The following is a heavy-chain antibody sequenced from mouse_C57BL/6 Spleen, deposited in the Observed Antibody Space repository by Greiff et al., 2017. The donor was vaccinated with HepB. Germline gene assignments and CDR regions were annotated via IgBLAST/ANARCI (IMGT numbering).Heavy chain of an antibody. J-gene: IGHJ2*01. Sequence: QVQLQQPGAELVKPGASVKLSCKASGYTFTSYWMQWVKQRPGQGLEWIGEIDPSDSYTNYNQKFKGKATLPVDTSSSTAYMQLSSLTSEDSAVYYCARANYYGSPDYWGQGTTLTVSS. D-gene: IGHD1-1*01. CDR3: ARANYYGSPDY. CDR2: IDPSDSYT. CDR1: GYTFTSYW. V-gene: IGHV1-50*01.